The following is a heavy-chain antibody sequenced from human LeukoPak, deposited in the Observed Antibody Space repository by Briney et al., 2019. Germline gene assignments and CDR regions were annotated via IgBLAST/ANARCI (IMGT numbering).Heavy chain of an antibody. J-gene: IGHJ4*02. Sequence: QPGGSLRLSCAASGFTVSSNYMSWVRQAAGKGLEWVSVIYSGGSTYYADSVKGRFTISRDNPKNTLYLQMNSLRAEDTAVYYCARSQGYQLPFDYWGQGTLVTVSS. V-gene: IGHV3-53*01. CDR2: IYSGGST. CDR3: ARSQGYQLPFDY. D-gene: IGHD2-2*01. CDR1: GFTVSSNY.